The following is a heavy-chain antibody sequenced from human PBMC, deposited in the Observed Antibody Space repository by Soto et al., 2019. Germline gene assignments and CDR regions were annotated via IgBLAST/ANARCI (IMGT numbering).Heavy chain of an antibody. V-gene: IGHV4-4*07. CDR3: AREDPLLWFGELLHNWFDP. CDR2: IYTSGST. J-gene: IGHJ5*02. D-gene: IGHD3-10*01. Sequence: QVQLQESGPGLVKPSETLSLTCTVSGGSISSYYWSWIRQPAGKGLEWIGRIYTSGSTNYNHSLKSRVTMSVDTSKNQFSLKLSSVTAADTAVYYCAREDPLLWFGELLHNWFDPWGQGTLVTVSS. CDR1: GGSISSYY.